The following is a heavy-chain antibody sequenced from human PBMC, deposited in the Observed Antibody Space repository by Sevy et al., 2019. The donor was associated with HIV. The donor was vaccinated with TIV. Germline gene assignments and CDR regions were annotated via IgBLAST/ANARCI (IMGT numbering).Heavy chain of an antibody. J-gene: IGHJ3*02. Sequence: GGSLRLSCAASGFTFSSYGMHWVRQAPCKGLEWVAVIWYDGSNKYYADSVKGRFTISRDNSKNTLYLQMNSLRAEDTAVYYCARSDSSQGAFDIWGQGTMVTVSS. V-gene: IGHV3-33*01. CDR3: ARSDSSQGAFDI. CDR1: GFTFSSYG. CDR2: IWYDGSNK. D-gene: IGHD6-13*01.